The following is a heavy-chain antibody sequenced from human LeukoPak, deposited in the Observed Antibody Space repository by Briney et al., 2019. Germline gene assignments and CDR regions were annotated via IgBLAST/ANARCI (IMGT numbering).Heavy chain of an antibody. CDR2: INQDGVEK. CDR1: GFAVRSIH. CDR3: ARGFDGYYGFDL. J-gene: IGHJ3*01. D-gene: IGHD5-24*01. Sequence: GGSLRLSCAVSGFAVRSIHMAWVRQAPGKGLEWVANINQDGVEKYYVASVRGRLTISRDNAKNSMYVQMNSLRAEDTAVYYCARGFDGYYGFDLWGQGTMVTVSS. V-gene: IGHV3-7*05.